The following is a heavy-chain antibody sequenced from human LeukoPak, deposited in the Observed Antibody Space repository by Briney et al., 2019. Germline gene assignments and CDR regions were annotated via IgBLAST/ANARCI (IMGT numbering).Heavy chain of an antibody. V-gene: IGHV4-39*01. D-gene: IGHD5-24*01. Sequence: SETLSLTCTVSGGSISGNNCCWGWIRQPPGRGLECIGDISYSGSPYYNPSLKSRVTISVDTSKNQFSLRLSSVTAADTAVYYCARRLQSYWFDPWGQGVLVTVSS. CDR1: GGSISGNNCC. CDR2: ISYSGSP. J-gene: IGHJ5*02. CDR3: ARRLQSYWFDP.